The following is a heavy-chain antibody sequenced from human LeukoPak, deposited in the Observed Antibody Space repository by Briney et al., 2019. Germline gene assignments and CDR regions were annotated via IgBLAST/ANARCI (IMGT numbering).Heavy chain of an antibody. CDR1: GYTFTGYY. J-gene: IGHJ4*02. V-gene: IGHV1-2*02. D-gene: IGHD6-25*01. CDR2: INPNSGGT. Sequence: GASVKVSCKASGYTFTGYYMHWVRQAPGQGLEWMGWINPNSGGTNYAQKFQGRVTMTRDTSISTAYMELSRLRSDDTAVYYCAREINGDSSVSDYWGQGTLVTVSS. CDR3: AREINGDSSVSDY.